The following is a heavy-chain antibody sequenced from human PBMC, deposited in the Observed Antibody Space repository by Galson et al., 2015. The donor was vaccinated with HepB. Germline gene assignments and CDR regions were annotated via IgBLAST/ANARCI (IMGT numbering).Heavy chain of an antibody. J-gene: IGHJ4*02. CDR2: ISSSGSTI. D-gene: IGHD5-24*01. CDR3: ARWVRRWLRDKAL. CDR1: GFTFSDYY. V-gene: IGHV3-11*01. Sequence: SLRLSCAASGFTFSDYYMSWIRQAPEKGLEWVSYISSSGSTIYYADSVKGRFTISRDNAKNSLYLQMNSLRAEDTAVYYCARWVRRWLRDKALWGQGTLVTVSS.